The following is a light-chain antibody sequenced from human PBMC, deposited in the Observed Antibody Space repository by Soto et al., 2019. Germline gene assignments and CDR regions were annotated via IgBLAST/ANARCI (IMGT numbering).Light chain of an antibody. CDR1: ISNIGNNF. Sequence: QFLLTKPASLSAAPGQKVTISCSGSISNIGNNFVSWYQQVPVTAPKLLIYDNNKRPSGIPDRFSGSKSGTSATLGITGLQTGDEADYYCGTWDTSLSITYVFSTGTKVNVL. V-gene: IGLV1-51*01. CDR3: GTWDTSLSITYV. CDR2: DNN. J-gene: IGLJ1*01.